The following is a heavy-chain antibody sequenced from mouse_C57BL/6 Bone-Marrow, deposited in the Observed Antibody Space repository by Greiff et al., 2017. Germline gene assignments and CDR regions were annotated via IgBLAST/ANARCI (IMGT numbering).Heavy chain of an antibody. V-gene: IGHV14-2*01. CDR1: GFNIKDYY. CDR3: ASDDYEHYAMDY. D-gene: IGHD2-4*01. CDR2: IDPEDGET. J-gene: IGHJ4*01. Sequence: EVHLVESGAELVKPGASVKLSCTASGFNIKDYYMHWVKQRTEQGLEWIGRIDPEDGETKYAPKFQGKATITADTSSNTAYLQRSSLTSEDTAVYYCASDDYEHYAMDYWGQGTSVTVSS.